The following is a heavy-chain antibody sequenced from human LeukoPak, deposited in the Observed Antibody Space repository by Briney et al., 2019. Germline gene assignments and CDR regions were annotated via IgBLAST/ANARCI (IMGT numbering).Heavy chain of an antibody. CDR3: AKDSSGSLYYFGY. Sequence: GGSLRLSCAASGFTFSSYAMSWVRQAPGKGLEWVSAISGSGGSTYYADSVRGRFTVSRDNSKNTLYLQMNSLRVEDMAVYYCAKDSSGSLYYFGYWGQGALVTVSS. CDR1: GFTFSSYA. J-gene: IGHJ4*02. D-gene: IGHD6-19*01. V-gene: IGHV3-23*01. CDR2: ISGSGGST.